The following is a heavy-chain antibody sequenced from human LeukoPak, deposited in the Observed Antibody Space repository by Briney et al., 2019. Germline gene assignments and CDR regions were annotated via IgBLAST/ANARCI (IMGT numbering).Heavy chain of an antibody. CDR2: INHSGST. D-gene: IGHD6-13*01. CDR3: AREGSEYSSSWYTSDSDAFDI. CDR1: GGSFSAYY. J-gene: IGHJ3*02. Sequence: PSETLSLTCAVYGGSFSAYYWSWIRQPPGQGLEWIGEINHSGSTNYNPSLKSRVTISVDTSKNQFSLKLGSVTAADTAVYYCAREGSEYSSSWYTSDSDAFDIWGQGTMVTVSS. V-gene: IGHV4-34*01.